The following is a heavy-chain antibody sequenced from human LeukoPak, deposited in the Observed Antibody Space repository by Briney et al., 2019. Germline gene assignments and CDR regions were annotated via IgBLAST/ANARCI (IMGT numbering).Heavy chain of an antibody. D-gene: IGHD1-14*01. CDR2: ISSSSSTI. CDR3: ARDPERSPIDY. J-gene: IGHJ4*02. V-gene: IGHV3-48*01. CDR1: GFTFSSYS. Sequence: GGSLRLSCAASGFTFSSYSMNWVRQAPGKGLEWVSYISSSSSTIYYADSVKGRFTISRDNAKNSLYLQMNSLRAEDTAVYCCARDPERSPIDYWGQGTLVTVSS.